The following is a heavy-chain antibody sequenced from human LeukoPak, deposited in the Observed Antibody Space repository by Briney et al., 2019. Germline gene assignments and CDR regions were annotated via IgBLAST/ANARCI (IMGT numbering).Heavy chain of an antibody. J-gene: IGHJ3*02. CDR2: IYYSGST. D-gene: IGHD1-26*01. Sequence: SETLSLTCTVSGGSISSYYWSWIRQPPGKGLEWIGDIYYSGSTNYNPSLKSRVTISVDTSKNQFSLKLSSVTAADTAVYYCARHGRYRTNAFDIWGQGTMVTVSS. CDR3: ARHGRYRTNAFDI. V-gene: IGHV4-59*08. CDR1: GGSISSYY.